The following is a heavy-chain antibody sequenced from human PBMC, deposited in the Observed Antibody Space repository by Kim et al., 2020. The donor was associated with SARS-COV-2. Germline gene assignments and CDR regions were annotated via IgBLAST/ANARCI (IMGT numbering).Heavy chain of an antibody. CDR3: ATVRGRGRLDD. D-gene: IGHD3-10*01. CDR2: VYYSGSP. Sequence: SETLSLTCTVSGDSSRIYYWTWIRQPPGKGLEWIAFVYYSGSPKYNPSLRSRVTMSADTSKNQFSLTLRSVSAADTAVYYCATVRGRGRLDDWGHGIHVT. V-gene: IGHV4-59*01. J-gene: IGHJ4*01. CDR1: GDSSRIYY.